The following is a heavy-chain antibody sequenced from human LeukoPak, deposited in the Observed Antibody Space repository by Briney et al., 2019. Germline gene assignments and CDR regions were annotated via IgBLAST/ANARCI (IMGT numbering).Heavy chain of an antibody. Sequence: ASVKVSCKASGGTFSSYAISWVRQAPGQGLEWMGGIIPIFGTANYAQKFQGRVTITADESTSTAYMELSSLRSEDTAVYYCARSSIAVAGDWSDYYYYYGMDVWGQGITVTVSS. D-gene: IGHD6-19*01. CDR2: IIPIFGTA. J-gene: IGHJ6*02. CDR1: GGTFSSYA. V-gene: IGHV1-69*13. CDR3: ARSSIAVAGDWSDYYYYYGMDV.